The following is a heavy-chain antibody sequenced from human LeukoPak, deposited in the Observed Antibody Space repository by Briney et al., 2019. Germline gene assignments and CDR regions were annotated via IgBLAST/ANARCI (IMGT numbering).Heavy chain of an antibody. D-gene: IGHD1-1*01. CDR3: ARHEDRNWYFDH. V-gene: IGHV4-39*01. CDR1: GGSISSSYYY. CDR2: IYYSGST. J-gene: IGHJ4*02. Sequence: PSETLSLTCTVSGGSISSSYYYWGWIRQPPGKGLEWIGTIYYSGSTYYNPPLKSRVTISVGTSKNQFSLKLSSVTAPDTAVYYCARHEDRNWYFDHWGQGTLVTASS.